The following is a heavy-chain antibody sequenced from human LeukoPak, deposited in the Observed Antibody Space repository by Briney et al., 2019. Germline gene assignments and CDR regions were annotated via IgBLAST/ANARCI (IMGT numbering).Heavy chain of an antibody. J-gene: IGHJ4*02. V-gene: IGHV3-74*01. CDR3: AKDMSSGWY. Sequence: GGSLRLSCAASGFTFSTYWMHWVRQAPGKGLVWVSRINSGGSSTTYADSVKGRFTISRDNAKNTLYLQMNSLGAEDMALYYCAKDMSSGWYWGQGTLVTVSS. D-gene: IGHD6-19*01. CDR1: GFTFSTYW. CDR2: INSGGSST.